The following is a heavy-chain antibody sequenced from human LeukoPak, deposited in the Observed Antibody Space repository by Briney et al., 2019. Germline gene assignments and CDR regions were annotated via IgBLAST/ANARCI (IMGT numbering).Heavy chain of an antibody. D-gene: IGHD2-15*01. J-gene: IGHJ4*02. CDR3: ARERCSGGSCYLGGVLRGYFDS. V-gene: IGHV4-59*01. CDR1: GGSISSYY. CDR2: IYYSGST. Sequence: PSETLSLTCTVSGGSISSYYWSWIRQPPGKGLEWIGYIYYSGSTNYNPSLTSRVTLSVDTSKNQFSLKLSSVTAADTAVYYCARERCSGGSCYLGGVLRGYFDSWGQGTLVTVSS.